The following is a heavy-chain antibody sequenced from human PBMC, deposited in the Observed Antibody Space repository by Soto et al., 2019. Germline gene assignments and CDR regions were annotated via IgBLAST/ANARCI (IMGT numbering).Heavy chain of an antibody. CDR3: ASEGFLEWLFDY. D-gene: IGHD3-3*01. V-gene: IGHV3-21*01. Sequence: EVQLVESGGGLVKPGGSLRLSCAASGFIFDSYSMNWVRQAPGKGLEWVSSISSSSSYIYYADSVKGRFTISRDNAKNSLSLQMNSLRAEDTAVYYCASEGFLEWLFDYWGQGTLVTVSS. CDR1: GFIFDSYS. CDR2: ISSSSSYI. J-gene: IGHJ4*02.